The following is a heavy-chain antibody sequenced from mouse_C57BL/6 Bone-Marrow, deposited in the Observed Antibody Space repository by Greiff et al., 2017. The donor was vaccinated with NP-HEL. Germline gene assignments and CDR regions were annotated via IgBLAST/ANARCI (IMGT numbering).Heavy chain of an antibody. V-gene: IGHV1-5*01. CDR2: IYPGNSDT. Sequence: EVQLQQSGTVLARPGASVKMSCKTSGYTFTSYWMHWVKQRPGPGLEWIGAIYPGNSDTSYNQKFKGKAKLTAVTSASTAYMELSSLTNEDSAVYYCTRSKGTGYAMDYWGQGTSVTVSS. J-gene: IGHJ4*01. CDR3: TRSKGTGYAMDY. CDR1: GYTFTSYW. D-gene: IGHD4-1*01.